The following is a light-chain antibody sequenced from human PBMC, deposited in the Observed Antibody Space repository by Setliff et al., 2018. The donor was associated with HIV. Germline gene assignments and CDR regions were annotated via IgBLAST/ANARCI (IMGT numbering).Light chain of an antibody. CDR2: EVS. CDR1: SNDIGFYDY. J-gene: IGLJ1*01. Sequence: QSALARPPSASGSVGQSVTISCTGTSNDIGFYDYVSWYQQHPGKAPKLMIYEVSMRPSGVPDRFSGSKSVNTASLTVSGLQAEDEADYYCSSYAGRNNYVFGTGTKVTVL. V-gene: IGLV2-8*01. CDR3: SSYAGRNNYV.